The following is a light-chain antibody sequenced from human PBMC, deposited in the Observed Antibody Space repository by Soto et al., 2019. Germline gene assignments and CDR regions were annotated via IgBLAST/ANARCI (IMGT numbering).Light chain of an antibody. CDR2: VGTGGIVG. CDR3: GADHGSGSNFVYV. J-gene: IGLJ1*01. V-gene: IGLV9-49*01. Sequence: QSVLTQPPSASASLGASVTLTCTLSSGYSNYKVDWYQQRPGKGRRFVMRVGTGGIVGSKGDGIPDRFSVLGSGLNRYLTIKNIQEEDESDYHCGADHGSGSNFVYVFGTGTKLTVL. CDR1: SGYSNYK.